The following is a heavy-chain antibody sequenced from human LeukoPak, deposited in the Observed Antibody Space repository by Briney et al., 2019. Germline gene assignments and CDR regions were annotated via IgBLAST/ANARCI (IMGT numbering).Heavy chain of an antibody. CDR3: ARDTRFWSGYYYYYYYMDV. J-gene: IGHJ6*03. CDR1: GFTFSSYW. D-gene: IGHD3-3*01. V-gene: IGHV3-7*01. CDR2: IKKDGSEK. Sequence: GGSLRLSCAASGFTFSSYWMSWVRQAPGKGLEWVANIKKDGSEKYYVDSVKGRFTISRDNAKNSLYLQMNSLRAEDTAVYYCARDTRFWSGYYYYYYYMDVWGKGTTVTVFS.